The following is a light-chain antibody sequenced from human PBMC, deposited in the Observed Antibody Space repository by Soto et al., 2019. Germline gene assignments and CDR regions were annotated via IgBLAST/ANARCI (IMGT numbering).Light chain of an antibody. V-gene: IGKV3-20*01. CDR2: GAS. Sequence: EIVLTQSPGTLSLSSGERANLSCRASQSVSSSYLAWYQQKPGQAPRLLIYGASSRATGFPDRFSGSGSGTDFTLTISRLEPEDFAVYYCQQYGSSPWTFGQGTKVDIK. CDR3: QQYGSSPWT. CDR1: QSVSSSY. J-gene: IGKJ1*01.